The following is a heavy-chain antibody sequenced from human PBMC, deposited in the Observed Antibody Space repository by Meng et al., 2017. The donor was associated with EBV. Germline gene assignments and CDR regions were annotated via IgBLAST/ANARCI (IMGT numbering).Heavy chain of an antibody. J-gene: IGHJ4*02. CDR3: ASESGRGYTPDY. Sequence: QVPLVQSGAEVTKPGSSVKVSCKTSGGPFRNYAISWVRQAPGQGLEWLGGFLPTLGAPNYAQKFHGRVSITADESTSTHYMDLSSLRSEDTAVYYCASESGRGYTPDYWGQGTLVTVSS. V-gene: IGHV1-69*01. D-gene: IGHD3-10*01. CDR1: GGPFRNYA. CDR2: FLPTLGAP.